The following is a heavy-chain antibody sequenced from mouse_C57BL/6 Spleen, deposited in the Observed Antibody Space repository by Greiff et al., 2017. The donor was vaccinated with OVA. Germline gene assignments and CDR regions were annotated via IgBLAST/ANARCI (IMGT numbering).Heavy chain of an antibody. J-gene: IGHJ1*03. Sequence: EVQRVESGPELVKPGASVKIPCKASGYTFTDYNMDWVKQSHGKSLEWIGDINPNNGGTIYNQKFKGKATLTVDKSSSTAYMELRSLTSEDTAVYYCARRHYGSSHWYFDVWGTGTTVTVSS. V-gene: IGHV1-18*01. CDR3: ARRHYGSSHWYFDV. CDR2: INPNNGGT. D-gene: IGHD1-1*01. CDR1: GYTFTDYN.